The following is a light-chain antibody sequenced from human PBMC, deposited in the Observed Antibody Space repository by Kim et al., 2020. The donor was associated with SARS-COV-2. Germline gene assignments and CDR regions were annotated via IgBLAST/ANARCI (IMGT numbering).Light chain of an antibody. Sequence: VSPGESATLSGRASQSVSNNLAWYQQKRGQAPRLLIYGASTRATDVPARFSGSGSGTQFTLTISSLQSEDFAIYYCQQYNDWPPYTFGPGTKLEI. V-gene: IGKV3-15*01. CDR1: QSVSNN. CDR3: QQYNDWPPYT. J-gene: IGKJ2*01. CDR2: GAS.